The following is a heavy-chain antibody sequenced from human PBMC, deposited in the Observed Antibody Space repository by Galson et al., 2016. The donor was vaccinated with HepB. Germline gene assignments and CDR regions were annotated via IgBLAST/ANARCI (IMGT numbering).Heavy chain of an antibody. Sequence: SLRLSCAASGFTFSSYGMHWVRQAPGKGLEWVAVISYDGSYKYFANSMKGRFTISRDNSKNTLYLEMNSLRGEDTAVYYCAKDHGRSGYLTLAFDYWGQGTLVTVSS. CDR3: AKDHGRSGYLTLAFDY. V-gene: IGHV3-30*18. D-gene: IGHD3-3*01. J-gene: IGHJ4*02. CDR2: ISYDGSYK. CDR1: GFTFSSYG.